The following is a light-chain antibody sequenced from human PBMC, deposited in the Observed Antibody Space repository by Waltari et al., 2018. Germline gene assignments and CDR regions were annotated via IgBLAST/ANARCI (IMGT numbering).Light chain of an antibody. CDR2: EVS. V-gene: IGKV2-30*02. CDR3: MQALQTPLT. Sequence: DSVLTQSPLSLPVTLGQPASISCRSSQSLAHSNGNTYLNWFQQRPGQSPRRLIYEVSKRDSGAPDRFSGSGSGTDFTLKISRVEAEDVGVYYCMQALQTPLTFGGGTKVEIK. CDR1: QSLAHSNGNTY. J-gene: IGKJ4*01.